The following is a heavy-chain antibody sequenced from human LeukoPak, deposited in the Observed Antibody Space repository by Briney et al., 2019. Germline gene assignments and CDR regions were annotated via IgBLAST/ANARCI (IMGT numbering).Heavy chain of an antibody. CDR1: GYTFTGYY. CDR3: AREPPINYNWNYNGGQIWFDP. J-gene: IGHJ5*02. CDR2: INPNSGGT. D-gene: IGHD1-7*01. Sequence: ASVKVSCKASGYTFTGYYIHWVRQAPGQGLEWMGWINPNSGGTNYAQKFQGRVTMTRDTSINTAFMELSRLRSDDTAVYYCAREPPINYNWNYNGGQIWFDPWGQGSLVTVSS. V-gene: IGHV1-2*02.